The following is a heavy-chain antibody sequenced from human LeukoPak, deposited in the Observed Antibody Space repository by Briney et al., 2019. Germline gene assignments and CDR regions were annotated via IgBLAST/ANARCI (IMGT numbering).Heavy chain of an antibody. D-gene: IGHD3-9*01. CDR1: GYTFTSYD. V-gene: IGHV1-8*01. Sequence: ASVTVSCKASGYTFTSYDINWVRQATGQGLEWMAWMNPNSGNTGYAQKFQGRVTMTRNTSISTAYMELSSLRSEDTAVYYCARRVLLYDILTADSRYYYYYMDVWGKGTTVTVSS. CDR3: ARRVLLYDILTADSRYYYYYMDV. J-gene: IGHJ6*03. CDR2: MNPNSGNT.